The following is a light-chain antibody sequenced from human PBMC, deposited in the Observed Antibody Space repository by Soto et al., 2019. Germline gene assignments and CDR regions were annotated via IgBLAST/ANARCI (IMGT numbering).Light chain of an antibody. CDR1: QSISSW. V-gene: IGKV1-5*03. Sequence: EIEKSPVPSIPSKKKRDKATTTFRASQSISSWLAWYQQKPGKAPKLLIYKASSLESGVPSRFSGSGSGTEFTLTISSLQPDDFATYYCQQYNSYWTFGQGTKVDIK. J-gene: IGKJ1*01. CDR3: QQYNSYWT. CDR2: KAS.